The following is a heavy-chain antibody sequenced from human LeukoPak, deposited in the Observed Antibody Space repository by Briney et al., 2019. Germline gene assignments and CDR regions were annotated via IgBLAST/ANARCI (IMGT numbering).Heavy chain of an antibody. D-gene: IGHD6-13*01. CDR1: RXTFSNYW. Sequence: PGGSLRLSCAASRXTFSNYWRHWVRQAPGKGRVSVSRVNSDGTSRSYADSVKGRFTISRDNAKNTLYLKMNSLRAEDTSVYYCARDGSWSYNFDSWGQGTLVTVSS. V-gene: IGHV3-74*01. J-gene: IGHJ4*02. CDR3: ARDGSWSYNFDS. CDR2: VNSDGTSR.